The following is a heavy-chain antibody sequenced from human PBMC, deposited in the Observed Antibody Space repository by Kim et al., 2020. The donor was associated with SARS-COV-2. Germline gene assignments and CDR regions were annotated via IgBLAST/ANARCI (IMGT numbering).Heavy chain of an antibody. CDR1: GFTFSSYS. Sequence: GGSLRLSCAASGFTFSSYSMNWVRQAPGKGQEWVSYISSSSSTIYYADSVKGRFTISRDNAKNSLHLQMNSLGDEDTSVYYCARELQWLGIFVGMDVWGHGTTFIVSS. CDR2: ISSSSSTI. D-gene: IGHD6-19*01. V-gene: IGHV3-48*02. CDR3: ARELQWLGIFVGMDV. J-gene: IGHJ6*02.